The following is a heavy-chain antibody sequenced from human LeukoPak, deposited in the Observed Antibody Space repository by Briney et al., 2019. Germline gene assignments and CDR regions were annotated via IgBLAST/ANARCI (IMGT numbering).Heavy chain of an antibody. CDR2: INPNSGAI. Sequence: ASVKVSCKASGYTFTGYNIHWVRQAPGQGLEWMGWINPNSGAIDYAQRFQGRVTVTRDTSISTAYMQLSGLRSDDTAVYYCARDRGDDFWGGFDYWGQGTLVTVSS. J-gene: IGHJ4*02. D-gene: IGHD3-3*01. CDR3: ARDRGDDFWGGFDY. CDR1: GYTFTGYN. V-gene: IGHV1-2*02.